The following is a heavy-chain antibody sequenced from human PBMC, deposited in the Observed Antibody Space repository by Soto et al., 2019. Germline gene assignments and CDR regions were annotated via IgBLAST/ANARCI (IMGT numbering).Heavy chain of an antibody. CDR3: ARDAVEGLMFYYDASGFFHFDS. V-gene: IGHV3-30-3*01. J-gene: IGHJ4*02. CDR2: ISYDGSNK. CDR1: GFTFSSYA. D-gene: IGHD3-22*01. Sequence: GGSLRLSCAASGFTFSSYAMHWVRQAPGKGLEWVAVISYDGSNKYYADSVKGRFTISRDNSKNTLYLQMNSLRAEDTAVYYCARDAVEGLMFYYDASGFFHFDSWGQGSLVTVSS.